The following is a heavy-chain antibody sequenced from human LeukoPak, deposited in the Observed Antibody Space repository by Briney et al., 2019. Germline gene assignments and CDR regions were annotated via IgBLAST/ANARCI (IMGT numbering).Heavy chain of an antibody. J-gene: IGHJ4*02. V-gene: IGHV3-66*01. CDR1: GFTVSTNY. D-gene: IGHD3-10*01. CDR3: ARDVIYGSDICSYGDC. CDR2: IYRGGGT. Sequence: PGGSLRLSCAASGFTVSTNYVSWVRQAPGKGLEWVSVIYRGGGTAYADSVRDRFTISRDNSKNTVYLHMNSLRVEDTAVYYCARDVIYGSDICSYGDCLGQGTLVTVSS.